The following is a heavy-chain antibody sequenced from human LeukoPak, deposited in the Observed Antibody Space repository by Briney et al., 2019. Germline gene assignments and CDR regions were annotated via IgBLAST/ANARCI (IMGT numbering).Heavy chain of an antibody. Sequence: SETLSLTCSVSGAATSINNYNWSWLRQPPGQGLEWIGYIYNSGITTYKPSLKSRVAISVDTSRNQFSLKLRSVTAADTAVYYCARRKCIDNGDYGSVARDFDHWGRGTLVSVSS. V-gene: IGHV4-4*08. CDR1: GAATSINNYN. CDR2: IYNSGIT. J-gene: IGHJ4*02. CDR3: ARRKCIDNGDYGSVARDFDH. D-gene: IGHD4-17*01.